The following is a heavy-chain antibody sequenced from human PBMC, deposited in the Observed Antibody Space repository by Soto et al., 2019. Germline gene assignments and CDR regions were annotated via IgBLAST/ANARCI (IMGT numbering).Heavy chain of an antibody. CDR3: ASRHSSPWCDP. J-gene: IGHJ5*02. V-gene: IGHV4-39*02. CDR1: GGSISSSSYY. CDR2: IYYSGST. D-gene: IGHD4-4*01. Sequence: QLQLQESGPGLVKPSETLSLTCTVSGGSISSSSYYWGWIRQPPGKGLEWIGSIYYSGSTYYNPSLKTLVTLAVDTSNNHFSLKLSSVTAAATAVYSCASRHSSPWCDPFGQGTLVTVSS.